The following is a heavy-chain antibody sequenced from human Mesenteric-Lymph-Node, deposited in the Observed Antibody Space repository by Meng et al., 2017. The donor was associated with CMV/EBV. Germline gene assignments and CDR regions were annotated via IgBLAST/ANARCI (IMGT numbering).Heavy chain of an antibody. D-gene: IGHD3-10*01. CDR1: GGSITSDNHH. J-gene: IGHJ4*02. V-gene: IGHV4-30-4*01. CDR2: IYYSGSS. CDR3: ARVTPGEYFDY. Sequence: LTCTVSGGSITSDNHHWSWIRQSPGRGLEWVGYIYYSGSSYYNPSLKSRLTISVDTAKNQLSLKLNSVTAADTAVYFCARVTPGEYFDYWGQGSLVTVS.